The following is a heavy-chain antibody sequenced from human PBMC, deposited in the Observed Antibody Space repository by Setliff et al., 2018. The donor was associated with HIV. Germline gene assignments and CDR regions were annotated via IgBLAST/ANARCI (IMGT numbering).Heavy chain of an antibody. CDR3: TKTMYSSRWSGFDY. D-gene: IGHD6-13*01. CDR2: ISYGGSNK. J-gene: IGHJ4*02. V-gene: IGHV3-30-3*01. CDR1: GFTLSSYA. Sequence: GGSLRLSCAASGFTLSSYAMHWVRQAPGKGLEWVAVISYGGSNKYYADSVKGRFTISRDNSKNTLYLQMNSLRVEDTAVYYCTKTMYSSRWSGFDYWGQGTPVTVSS.